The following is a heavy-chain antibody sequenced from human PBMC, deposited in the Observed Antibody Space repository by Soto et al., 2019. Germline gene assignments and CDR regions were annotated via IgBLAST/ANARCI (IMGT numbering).Heavy chain of an antibody. V-gene: IGHV3-15*01. J-gene: IGHJ4*02. D-gene: IGHD1-26*01. CDR1: GFTFSNAW. Sequence: GGSLRLSCAASGFTFSNAWMSWVRQAPGKGLEWVGRIKSKTDGGTTDYAAPVKGRFTISRDDSKNTLYLQMNSLKTEDTAVYYCTFEWELLTIGRYYFDYWGQGTLVTVSS. CDR3: TFEWELLTIGRYYFDY. CDR2: IKSKTDGGTT.